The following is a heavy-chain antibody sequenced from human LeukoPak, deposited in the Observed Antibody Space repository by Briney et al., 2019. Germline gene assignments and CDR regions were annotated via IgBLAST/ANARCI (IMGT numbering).Heavy chain of an antibody. J-gene: IGHJ4*02. CDR1: GFTFSSYG. V-gene: IGHV3-30*02. D-gene: IGHD3-3*01. Sequence: GGSLRLSCAESGFTFSSYGMHWVRQAPGKGLEWVAFIRYDGSNKYYADSVKGRFTISRDNSKNTLYLQMNSLRAEDTAVYYCAISFWSGYYSGFDYWGQGTLVTVSS. CDR2: IRYDGSNK. CDR3: AISFWSGYYSGFDY.